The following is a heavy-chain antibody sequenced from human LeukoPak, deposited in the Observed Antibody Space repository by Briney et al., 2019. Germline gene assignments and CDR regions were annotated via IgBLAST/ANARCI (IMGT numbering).Heavy chain of an antibody. V-gene: IGHV4-4*07. CDR2: IYISGNT. D-gene: IGHD4-11*01. Sequence: SETLSLTCSVSGGSLNTYYWSWIRQPAGKGLEWIGRIYISGNTNYNPSLQSRVTMSVDTSKNQFSLKLSSVTAADTAIYYCARHYPPDYTFDYWGQGTLVTVSS. CDR1: GGSLNTYY. CDR3: ARHYPPDYTFDY. J-gene: IGHJ4*02.